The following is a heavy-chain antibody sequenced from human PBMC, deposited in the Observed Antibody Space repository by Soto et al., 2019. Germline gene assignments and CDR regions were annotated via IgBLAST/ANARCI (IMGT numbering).Heavy chain of an antibody. CDR2: IYYSGST. D-gene: IGHD6-13*01. CDR1: GGSISSSSYY. Sequence: PSETLSLTCTVSGGSISSSSYYWGWIRQPPGKGLEWIGSIYYSGSTYYNPSLKSRVTISVDTSKNQFSLKLSSVTAADTAVYYCARPQQLNHYYGMDVWGQGTTVTVSS. CDR3: ARPQQLNHYYGMDV. V-gene: IGHV4-39*01. J-gene: IGHJ6*02.